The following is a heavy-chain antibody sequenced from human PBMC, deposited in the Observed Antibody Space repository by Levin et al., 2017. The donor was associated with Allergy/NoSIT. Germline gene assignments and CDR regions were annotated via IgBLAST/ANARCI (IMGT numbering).Heavy chain of an antibody. J-gene: IGHJ3*02. D-gene: IGHD2-2*01. CDR2: IKSKTDGGTT. CDR1: GFTFSNAW. CDR3: TTERVVLPAIIHRAFDI. V-gene: IGHV3-15*01. Sequence: GGSLRLSCAASGFTFSNAWMSWVRQAPGKGLEWVGRIKSKTDGGTTDFAAPVKGRFTISRDDSKNTLFVQMNSLKTEDTGVYFCTTERVVLPAIIHRAFDIWGQGTIVTVSS.